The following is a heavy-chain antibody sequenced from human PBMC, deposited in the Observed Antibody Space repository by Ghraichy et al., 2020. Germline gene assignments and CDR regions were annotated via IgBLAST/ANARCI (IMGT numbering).Heavy chain of an antibody. J-gene: IGHJ4*02. Sequence: GGSLRLSCAASGFTFSSYAMSWVRQAPGKGLEWVSAISGSGGSTYYADSVKGRFTISRDNSKNTLYLQMNSLRAEDTAVYYCAKAIYHYGGNFERDYWGQGTLVTVSS. CDR3: AKAIYHYGGNFERDY. CDR2: ISGSGGST. D-gene: IGHD4-23*01. CDR1: GFTFSSYA. V-gene: IGHV3-23*01.